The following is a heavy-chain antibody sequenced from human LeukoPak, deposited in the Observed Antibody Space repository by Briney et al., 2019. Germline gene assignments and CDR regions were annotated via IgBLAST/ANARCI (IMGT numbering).Heavy chain of an antibody. CDR1: GGSISSSSYY. J-gene: IGHJ4*02. CDR2: IYYSGST. D-gene: IGHD6-19*01. Sequence: SETLSLTCTVSGGSISSSSYYWCWIRQPPGKGLEWIGSIYYSGSTYYNPSLKSRVTISVDTSKNQFSLKLSSVTAADTAVYYCARLSFGWYPFDYWGQGTLVTVSS. CDR3: ARLSFGWYPFDY. V-gene: IGHV4-39*01.